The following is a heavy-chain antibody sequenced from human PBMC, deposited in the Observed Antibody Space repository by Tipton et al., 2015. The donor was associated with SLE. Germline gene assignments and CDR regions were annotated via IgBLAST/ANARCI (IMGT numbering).Heavy chain of an antibody. Sequence: TLSLTCAVYGGSFSGYHWTWIRQPPGQGLEWIGEIADTGSPSYNPSLKSRVTISLDTSKSQFSLILNSLTAADTAVYYCARGPFQRWPPDAYWGQGTLVTVSS. J-gene: IGHJ4*02. D-gene: IGHD6-19*01. CDR1: GGSFSGYH. CDR2: IADTGSP. V-gene: IGHV4-34*01. CDR3: ARGPFQRWPPDAY.